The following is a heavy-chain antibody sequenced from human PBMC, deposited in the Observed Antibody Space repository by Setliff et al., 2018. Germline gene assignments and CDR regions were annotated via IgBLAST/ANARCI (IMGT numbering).Heavy chain of an antibody. Sequence: PSETLSLTCTVSGYPISRGFYWGWIRQSPGKGLEWIGSVYHGGSSYQNPSLRSRIAVSVDTSKNQFSLRLNSVTAADTAVYFCARAAARAEYSDTSAYLPFDFWGLGTLVTVSS. CDR3: ARAAARAEYSDTSAYLPFDF. CDR2: VYHGGSS. J-gene: IGHJ4*02. D-gene: IGHD3-16*01. V-gene: IGHV4-38-2*02. CDR1: GYPISRGFY.